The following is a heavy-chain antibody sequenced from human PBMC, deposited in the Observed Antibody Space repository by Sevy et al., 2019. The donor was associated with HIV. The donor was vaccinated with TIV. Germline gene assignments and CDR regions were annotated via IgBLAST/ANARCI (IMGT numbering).Heavy chain of an antibody. CDR3: ARGKGGIFGVVVGQFDP. D-gene: IGHD3-3*01. V-gene: IGHV1-3*04. CDR2: IKTDNGNT. Sequence: ASVKVSCKASGYSFTNYAIHWVRQAPGQGLEWMGWIKTDNGNTKYSQRFQGRLTITRDTSATTAYMEMSSLRYDDTALYFCARGKGGIFGVVVGQFDPWGQGTLVTVSS. CDR1: GYSFTNYA. J-gene: IGHJ5*02.